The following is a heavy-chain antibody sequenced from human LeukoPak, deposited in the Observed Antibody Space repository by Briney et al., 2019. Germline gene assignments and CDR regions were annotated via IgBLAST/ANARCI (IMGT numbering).Heavy chain of an antibody. D-gene: IGHD6-19*01. V-gene: IGHV1-18*01. J-gene: IGHJ4*02. CDR2: ISAYNGNT. Sequence: GASVKVSCKASGYTFTSYGISWVRQAPGQGLEWMGWISAYNGNTNYVQKFQGRVSMTTDTSTNTAYMELRSLKSDDTAVYYCARVFSTTVADVDGAFDQWGQGTLVTVAS. CDR1: GYTFTSYG. CDR3: ARVFSTTVADVDGAFDQ.